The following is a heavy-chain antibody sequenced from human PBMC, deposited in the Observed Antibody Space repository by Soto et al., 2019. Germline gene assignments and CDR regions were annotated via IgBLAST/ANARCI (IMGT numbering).Heavy chain of an antibody. D-gene: IGHD5-12*01. V-gene: IGHV3-15*01. CDR3: IGTYSGSSMRFDY. CDR1: GFTFSNAW. Sequence: EVQLVESGGGLVKPGGSLRLSCAASGFTFSNAWMTWVRQAPGKGLEWVGRVKSKTDGGTIDYAAPVKDRLTISRDDSKNTLYRQMNSLKTENTAVYYCIGTYSGSSMRFDYWGQGTLVTVSS. J-gene: IGHJ4*02. CDR2: VKSKTDGGTI.